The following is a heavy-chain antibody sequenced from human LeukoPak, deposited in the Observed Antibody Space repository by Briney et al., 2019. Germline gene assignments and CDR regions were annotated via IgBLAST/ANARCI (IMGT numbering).Heavy chain of an antibody. CDR2: IWYDGSDK. J-gene: IGHJ4*02. V-gene: IGHV3-33*06. Sequence: GGSLRLSCAASGFTFNTYNMHWVRQAPGKGREWVAVIWYDGSDKYYGDSVKGRFTISRDNSKNTLWLQMNSLRAEDTAVYYCAKDSGGGYCYLDYWGQGTLVTVSS. D-gene: IGHD2-21*02. CDR3: AKDSGGGYCYLDY. CDR1: GFTFNTYN.